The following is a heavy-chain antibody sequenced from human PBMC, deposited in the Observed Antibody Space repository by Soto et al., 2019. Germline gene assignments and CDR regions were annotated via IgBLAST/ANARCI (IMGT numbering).Heavy chain of an antibody. CDR1: GYTFTSYY. D-gene: IGHD4-17*01. CDR3: ARDRDATLRNDGDGGFDI. V-gene: IGHV1-46*01. CDR2: INPSGGST. Sequence: ASVKVSCKASGYTFTSYYMHWVRQAPGQGLEWMGIINPSGGSTSYAQKFQGRVTMTRDTSTSTVYMELSSLRSEDTAVYYCARDRDATLRNDGDGGFDIWGQGTMVTVSS. J-gene: IGHJ3*02.